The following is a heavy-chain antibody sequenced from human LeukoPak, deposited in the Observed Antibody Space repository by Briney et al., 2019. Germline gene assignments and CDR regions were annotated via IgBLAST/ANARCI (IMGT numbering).Heavy chain of an antibody. J-gene: IGHJ4*02. CDR3: ARASSSGWYPCDY. Sequence: GASVKVSCKASGYTFTGYYMHWVRQAPGQGLEWMGWINPNSGGTNYAQKFQGRVTMTRDTSISTAYMELSRLRSGDTAVYYCARASSSGWYPCDYWGQGTLVTVSS. CDR2: INPNSGGT. CDR1: GYTFTGYY. V-gene: IGHV1-2*02. D-gene: IGHD6-19*01.